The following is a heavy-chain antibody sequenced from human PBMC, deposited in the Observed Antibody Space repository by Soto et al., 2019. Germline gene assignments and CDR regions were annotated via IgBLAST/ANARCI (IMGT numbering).Heavy chain of an antibody. CDR1: GFTVSSNY. D-gene: IGHD6-25*01. Sequence: GGSLRLSCAASGFTVSSNYMSWVRQAPGKGLEWVSVIYSGGSTYYADSVKGRFTISRHNSKNTLYLQMNSLRAEDTAVYYCARVAAATEGYYYYYMDVWGKGTTVTVSS. CDR3: ARVAAATEGYYYYYMDV. V-gene: IGHV3-53*04. J-gene: IGHJ6*03. CDR2: IYSGGST.